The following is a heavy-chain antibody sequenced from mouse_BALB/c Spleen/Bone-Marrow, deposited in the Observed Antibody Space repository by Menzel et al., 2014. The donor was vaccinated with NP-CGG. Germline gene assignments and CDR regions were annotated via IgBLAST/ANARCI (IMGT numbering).Heavy chain of an antibody. CDR2: IDPAIFT. D-gene: IGHD2-14*01. J-gene: IGHJ1*01. V-gene: IGHV14-3*02. Sequence: VQLQQPGAELVKPGASVKLSCTASAFNIKDTYLHWVKQRPEQGLDWIGRIDPAIFTKYDPKFQGKATITADTSSNTAYLHLSSLTSEDTAVYYCASYRYGWYFDVWGAGTTVTVSS. CDR1: AFNIKDTY. CDR3: ASYRYGWYFDV.